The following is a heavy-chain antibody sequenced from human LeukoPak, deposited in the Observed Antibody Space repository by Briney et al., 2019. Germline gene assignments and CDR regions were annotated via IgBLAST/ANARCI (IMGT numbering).Heavy chain of an antibody. V-gene: IGHV1-46*01. CDR2: INPSGGST. CDR3: AREKTGSSYTIAARPLDAFDI. D-gene: IGHD6-6*01. Sequence: ASVKVSCRASGYTFTSYYMHWVRQAPGQGLEWMGIINPSGGSTSYAQKFQGRVTMTRDTSTSTVYMELSSLRSEDTAVYYCAREKTGSSYTIAARPLDAFDIWGQGTMVTVSS. CDR1: GYTFTSYY. J-gene: IGHJ3*02.